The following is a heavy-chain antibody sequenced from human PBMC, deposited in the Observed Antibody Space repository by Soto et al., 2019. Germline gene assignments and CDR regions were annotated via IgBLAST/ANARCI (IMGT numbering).Heavy chain of an antibody. CDR1: GFTFDDYA. Sequence: EVQLVESGGGLVQPGRSLRLSCAASGFTFDDYAMHWVRQAPGKGLEWVSGISWNSGIIGYADSVKGRFNISRDNANNSLYLQMNSLRAEDTALSYCAKAGGVVGSSSPVYYYFDYWGQGTLVTVSS. CDR2: ISWNSGII. J-gene: IGHJ4*02. CDR3: AKAGGVVGSSSPVYYYFDY. D-gene: IGHD6-6*01. V-gene: IGHV3-9*01.